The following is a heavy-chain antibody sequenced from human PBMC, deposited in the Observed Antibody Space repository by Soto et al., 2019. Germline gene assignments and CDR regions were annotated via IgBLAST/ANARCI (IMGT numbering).Heavy chain of an antibody. Sequence: EVQLVESGGGLVKPGGSLRLSCAASGFIFSQYGMNWVRQAPGKGLEWVSSISSTGALMYYADSVNGRFTISRDDADNSLYLQMNSLRVEDTAVYYCARDRLARGIPVAGRIDYWGQGALVTVSS. D-gene: IGHD6-19*01. CDR3: ARDRLARGIPVAGRIDY. CDR1: GFIFSQYG. CDR2: ISSTGALM. V-gene: IGHV3-21*02. J-gene: IGHJ4*02.